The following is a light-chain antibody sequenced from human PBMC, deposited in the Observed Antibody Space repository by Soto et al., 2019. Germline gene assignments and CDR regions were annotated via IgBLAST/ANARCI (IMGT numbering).Light chain of an antibody. V-gene: IGLV2-14*01. CDR2: DVS. CDR3: SSYTTNTTPV. CDR1: TTDVGGYNY. J-gene: IGLJ3*02. Sequence: QSVLTQPASVSGSPGQSIAISCSGTTTDVGGYNYVSWYQQYPGQAPKLIIYDVSNRPSGVSDRFSGSKSGNTASLTISGLQAEDEADYYCSSYTTNTTPVFGGGTQLTVL.